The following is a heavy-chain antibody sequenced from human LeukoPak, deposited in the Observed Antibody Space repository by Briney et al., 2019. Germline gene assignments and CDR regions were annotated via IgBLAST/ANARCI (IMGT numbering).Heavy chain of an antibody. CDR1: GFTFSSYW. CDR2: INSDGSST. D-gene: IGHD2-2*02. Sequence: GRSLRLSCAASGFTFSSYWMHWVRQAPGKGLVWVSRINSDGSSTSYADSVKGRFTISRDNAKNTLYLQMNSLRAEDTAVYYCARGPVVVVRAAIHYYYYYYMDVWGKGTTVTVSS. J-gene: IGHJ6*03. CDR3: ARGPVVVVRAAIHYYYYYYMDV. V-gene: IGHV3-74*01.